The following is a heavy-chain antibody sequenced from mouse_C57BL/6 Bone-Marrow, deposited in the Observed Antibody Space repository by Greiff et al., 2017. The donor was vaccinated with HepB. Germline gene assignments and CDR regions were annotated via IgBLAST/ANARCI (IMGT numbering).Heavy chain of an antibody. CDR2: IDPENGDT. J-gene: IGHJ3*01. CDR3: TTAPWFAY. Sequence: VQLQQSGAELVRPGASVKLSCTASGFNIKDDYMHWVKQRPEQGLEWIGWIDPENGDTEYASKFQGKATITADTSSNTAYLQRSSLTSEDTAVYYCTTAPWFAYWGQGTLVTVSA. CDR1: GFNIKDDY. V-gene: IGHV14-4*01.